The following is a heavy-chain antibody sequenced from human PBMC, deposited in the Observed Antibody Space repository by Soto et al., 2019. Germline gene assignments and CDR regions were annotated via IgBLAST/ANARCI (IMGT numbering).Heavy chain of an antibody. CDR2: IIPIFGTA. V-gene: IGHV1-69*01. CDR1: GGTFSSYA. D-gene: IGHD2-2*02. J-gene: IGHJ6*02. CDR3: ARQDSIQYCSSTSCYTRVSGMDV. Sequence: SVKVSCKASGGTFSSYAISWVRQAPVQGLEWMGGIIPIFGTANYAQKFQGRVTITADESTSTAYMELSSLRSEDKAVYYCARQDSIQYCSSTSCYTRVSGMDVWGQGTTVTSP.